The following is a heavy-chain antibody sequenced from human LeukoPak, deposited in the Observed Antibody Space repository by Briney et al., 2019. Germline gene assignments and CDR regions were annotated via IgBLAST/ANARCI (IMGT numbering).Heavy chain of an antibody. Sequence: GGSLRLSCAASGFTVSSNYMSWVRQAPGKGLEWVSVIHSGGSTYYADSVKGRFTISRDNSKNTLYLQMNSLRAEDTAVYYCARLYCSGGSCYSRYYYYYMDVWGKGTTVTVSS. CDR1: GFTVSSNY. V-gene: IGHV3-53*01. CDR2: IHSGGST. D-gene: IGHD2-15*01. CDR3: ARLYCSGGSCYSRYYYYYMDV. J-gene: IGHJ6*03.